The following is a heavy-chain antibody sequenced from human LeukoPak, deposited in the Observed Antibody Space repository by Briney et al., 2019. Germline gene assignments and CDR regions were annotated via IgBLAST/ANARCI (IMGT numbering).Heavy chain of an antibody. CDR2: ISSYNGNT. V-gene: IGHV1-18*01. J-gene: IGHJ4*02. CDR1: GYTFTSYG. CDR3: ARDILTGYIFDY. D-gene: IGHD3-9*01. Sequence: ASVKVSCKASGYTFTSYGINWVRQAPGQGLEGMGWISSYNGNTNYAQKFQGRVTMTRDTSTSTVYMELSSLRSEDTAVYYCARDILTGYIFDYWGQGTLVTVSS.